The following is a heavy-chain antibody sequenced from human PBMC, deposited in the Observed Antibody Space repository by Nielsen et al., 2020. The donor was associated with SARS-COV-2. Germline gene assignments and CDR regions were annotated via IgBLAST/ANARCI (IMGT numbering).Heavy chain of an antibody. J-gene: IGHJ3*01. CDR1: GDFISSRSYY. CDR3: ARSRRERITVFGVVPTTDAFDF. CDR2: IYDSEST. D-gene: IGHD3-3*01. V-gene: IGHV4-39*01. Sequence: GSLRLSCTVSGDFISSRSYYWGWIRQPPGKGLEFIGSIYDSESTLYNPSLQSRITVSVDTSKNQFSLNLRSVTAADTAVYYCARSRRERITVFGVVPTTDAFDFWGLGTMVTVSS.